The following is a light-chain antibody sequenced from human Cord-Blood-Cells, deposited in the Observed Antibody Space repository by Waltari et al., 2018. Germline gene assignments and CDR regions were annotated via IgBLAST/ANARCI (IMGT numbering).Light chain of an antibody. V-gene: IGLV2-14*01. CDR3: SSYTSSSTYV. J-gene: IGLJ1*01. Sequence: QSALTQPASVSGSPGQSITISCTGTSSDVGGYNYVSWYQQHPGKAPKLMIYDVSNRPPGLSICFAGSRSGNTASLTISRLPAEDEADYYCSSYTSSSTYVFGTGTKVTVL. CDR2: DVS. CDR1: SSDVGGYNY.